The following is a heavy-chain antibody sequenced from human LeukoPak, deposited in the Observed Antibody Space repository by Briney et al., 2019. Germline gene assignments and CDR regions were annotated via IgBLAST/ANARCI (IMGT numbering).Heavy chain of an antibody. V-gene: IGHV3-20*04. J-gene: IGHJ4*02. D-gene: IGHD2-15*01. CDR2: IDWNGGTT. CDR3: TRGGPYRYCSSASCFSDY. CDR1: GFTFDDYG. Sequence: GGSLRLSCAASGFTFDDYGMSWVRQARGQGLEWVSVIDWNGGTTGYADSVKGRFTISRDNAKNSLYLQMNSLRVDDTALYYCTRGGPYRYCSSASCFSDYWGQGTLVTVSS.